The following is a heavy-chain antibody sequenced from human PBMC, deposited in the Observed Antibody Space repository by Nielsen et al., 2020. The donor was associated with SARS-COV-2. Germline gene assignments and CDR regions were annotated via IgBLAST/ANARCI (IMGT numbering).Heavy chain of an antibody. V-gene: IGHV3-33*01. J-gene: IGHJ6*02. CDR1: GFTFSSYG. CDR2: IWYDGSNK. CDR3: ARSSLGYGSGSRYYYYGMDV. Sequence: GESLKISCAACGFTFSSYGMHWVRQAPGKGLEWVAVIWYDGSNKYYADSVKGRFTISRDNSKNTLYLQMNSLRAEDTAVYYCARSSLGYGSGSRYYYYGMDVWGQGTTVTVSS. D-gene: IGHD3-10*01.